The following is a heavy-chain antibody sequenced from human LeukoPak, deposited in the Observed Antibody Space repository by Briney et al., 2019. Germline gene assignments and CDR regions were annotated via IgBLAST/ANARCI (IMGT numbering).Heavy chain of an antibody. Sequence: SETLSLTCTVSGGSISSYYWSWIRQPPGKGLEWIGYIYYSGSTNYNPSLKSRVTISVDTSKNQFSLKLSPVTAADTAVYYCARVGSSSWCYYYYYYMDVWGKGTTVTVSS. D-gene: IGHD6-13*01. V-gene: IGHV4-59*01. CDR2: IYYSGST. CDR1: GGSISSYY. CDR3: ARVGSSSWCYYYYYYMDV. J-gene: IGHJ6*03.